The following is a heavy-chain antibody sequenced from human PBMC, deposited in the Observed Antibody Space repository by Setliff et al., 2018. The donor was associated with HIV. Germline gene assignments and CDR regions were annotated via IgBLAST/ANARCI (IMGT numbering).Heavy chain of an antibody. CDR2: ISAYNGNT. D-gene: IGHD3-22*01. J-gene: IGHJ6*03. V-gene: IGHV1-18*04. CDR1: GYSFTDYY. CDR3: ASARLYYYDSSGYPNYYYYYMDV. Sequence: ASVKVSCKASGYSFTDYYVHWVRQAPGQGLEWMGWISAYNGNTNYAQKLQGRVTMTTDTSTSTAYMELRSLRSDDTAVYYCASARLYYYDSSGYPNYYYYYMDVWGKGTTVTVSS.